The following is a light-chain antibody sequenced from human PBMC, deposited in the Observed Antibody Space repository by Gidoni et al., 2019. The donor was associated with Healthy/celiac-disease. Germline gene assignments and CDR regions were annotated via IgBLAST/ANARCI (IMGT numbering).Light chain of an antibody. J-gene: IGLJ1*01. V-gene: IGLV2-14*01. CDR1: SSDVGGYKY. CDR2: EVS. CDR3: SSYTTNNTYV. Sequence: QSALTQPASVSGSPGQSITISCTGTSSDVGGYKYVSWYQQHPGKAPKLMNYEVSNRPSGVSNRFSGSKSGNTASLTISGLQAEDEADYYCSSYTTNNTYVFGTGTKVTVL.